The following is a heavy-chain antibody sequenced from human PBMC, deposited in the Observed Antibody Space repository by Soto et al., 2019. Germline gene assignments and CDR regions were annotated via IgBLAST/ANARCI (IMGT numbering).Heavy chain of an antibody. Sequence: QVQLVQSGAEVKKPGASVNVSCKASGYTFTVYYMHWVRQAPGQGLEWMGWINPKSGGTMYPQKFQRRVTMTWDTSISTAYMALTRLRSDDTAVYYCARDLAKGGGSAVFDYWGQGTLVTVSS. CDR1: GYTFTVYY. V-gene: IGHV1-2*02. D-gene: IGHD2-15*01. CDR3: ARDLAKGGGSAVFDY. CDR2: INPKSGGT. J-gene: IGHJ4*02.